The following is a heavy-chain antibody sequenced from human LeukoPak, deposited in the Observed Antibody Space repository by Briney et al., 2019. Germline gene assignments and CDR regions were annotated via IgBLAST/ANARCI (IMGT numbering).Heavy chain of an antibody. V-gene: IGHV4-34*01. CDR2: INHSGST. CDR1: XGXXSXXX. D-gene: IGHD5-24*01. CDR3: ARGWRWLQPDY. Sequence: SETLSLTCAVYXGXXSXXXXXXIXXXPXKXXEWIGXINHSGSTNYNPSLKSRVTISVDTSKNQFSLKLSSVTAADTAVYYCARGWRWLQPDYWGQGTLVTVSS. J-gene: IGHJ4*02.